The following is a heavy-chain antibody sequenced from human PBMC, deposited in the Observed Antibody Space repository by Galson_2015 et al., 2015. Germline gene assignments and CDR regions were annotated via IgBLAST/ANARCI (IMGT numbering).Heavy chain of an antibody. V-gene: IGHV3-23*01. CDR1: GFTFSNYA. Sequence: SLRLSCAASGFTFSNYAMTWVRQAPGKGLEWVSAITGGGDYTYYADSVRRRFAISRDNSKNALYLQMNSLRVDDTAVYYCAKGGTTGRFDPWGQGTLVTVSS. D-gene: IGHD4-17*01. CDR2: ITGGGDYT. J-gene: IGHJ5*02. CDR3: AKGGTTGRFDP.